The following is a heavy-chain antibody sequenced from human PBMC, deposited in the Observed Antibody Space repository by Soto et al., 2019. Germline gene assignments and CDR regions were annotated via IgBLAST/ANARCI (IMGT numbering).Heavy chain of an antibody. CDR3: TTDRWSLSASYFDWLWTDYGMDV. Sequence: GGSLRLSCAASGFTFSNAWMNWVRQAPGKGLEWVGRIKSKTGGGTTDYAAPVKGRFTISRDDSKNTLYLQMNSLKTEDTAVYYCTTDRWSLSASYFDWLWTDYGMDVWGQGTTVTVSS. D-gene: IGHD3-9*01. J-gene: IGHJ6*02. V-gene: IGHV3-15*07. CDR2: IKSKTGGGTT. CDR1: GFTFSNAW.